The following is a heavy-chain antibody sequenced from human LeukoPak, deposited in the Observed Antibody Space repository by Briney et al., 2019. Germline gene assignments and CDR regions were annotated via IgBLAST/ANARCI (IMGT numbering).Heavy chain of an antibody. CDR1: GFTFSDYY. CDR2: ISSSSSYT. CDR3: ARGGADYVIGY. D-gene: IGHD4-17*01. V-gene: IGHV3-11*06. Sequence: GGSLRLSCAASGFTFSDYYMSWIRQAPGKGLEWISFISSSSSYTNYADSVKGRFTISRDNTKNSLYLQMNNLRAEDTAVYYCARGGADYVIGYWGQGTLVTVSS. J-gene: IGHJ4*02.